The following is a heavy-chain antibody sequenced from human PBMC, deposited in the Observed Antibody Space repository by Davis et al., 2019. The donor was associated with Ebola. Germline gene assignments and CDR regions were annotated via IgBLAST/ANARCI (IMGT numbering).Heavy chain of an antibody. CDR1: GGSFSGYY. J-gene: IGHJ4*02. D-gene: IGHD2-15*01. Sequence: PGGSLRLSCAVYGGSFSGYYWSWIRQPPGKGLEWIGEINHSGSTNYNPSLKSRVTISVDTSKNQFSLKLSSVTAADTAVYYCARGPVVAQPQYFDYWGQGTLVTVSS. V-gene: IGHV4-34*01. CDR3: ARGPVVAQPQYFDY. CDR2: INHSGST.